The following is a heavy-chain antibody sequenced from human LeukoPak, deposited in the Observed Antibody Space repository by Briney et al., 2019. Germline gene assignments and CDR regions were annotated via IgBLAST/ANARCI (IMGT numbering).Heavy chain of an antibody. V-gene: IGHV3-21*01. CDR3: ARVALVGASNPDAFDI. CDR2: ISSSRSYI. D-gene: IGHD1-26*01. J-gene: IGHJ3*02. Sequence: GGSLRLSCAASGFTFSNYEMNWVRQAPGKGLEWVSSISSSRSYIYYVDSVKGRFTISRDNAKNSLYLQMNSLRAEDTAVYYCARVALVGASNPDAFDIWGQGTMVTVSS. CDR1: GFTFSNYE.